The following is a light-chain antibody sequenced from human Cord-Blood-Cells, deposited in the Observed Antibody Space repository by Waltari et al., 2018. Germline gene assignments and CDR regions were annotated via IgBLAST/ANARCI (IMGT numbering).Light chain of an antibody. Sequence: DIQMTQSPSSLSASVGDRVTITCRESQSISSYLNWYQQKPGKAPKLLIYAASSLQSGVPSRFSGSGAGTDFTLTISSLQPEDVATYYCQQSYSTPPGFGQGTKLEIK. V-gene: IGKV1-39*01. CDR2: AAS. J-gene: IGKJ2*03. CDR3: QQSYSTPPG. CDR1: QSISSY.